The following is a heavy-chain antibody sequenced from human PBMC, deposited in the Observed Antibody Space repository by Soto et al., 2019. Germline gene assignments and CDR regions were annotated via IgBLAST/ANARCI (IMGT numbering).Heavy chain of an antibody. CDR1: GGSISSHY. J-gene: IGHJ6*02. D-gene: IGHD1-26*01. CDR3: ARDGREASGMDV. CDR2: IYYRGST. Sequence: SETLSLTCTVSGGSISSHYWSWVRQAPGKGLEWIGYIYYRGSTSYNPSLRSRSTISLDTSNNQFSLKLNSVTTADTAVYYCARDGREASGMDVWGQGTKVTVSS. V-gene: IGHV4-59*11.